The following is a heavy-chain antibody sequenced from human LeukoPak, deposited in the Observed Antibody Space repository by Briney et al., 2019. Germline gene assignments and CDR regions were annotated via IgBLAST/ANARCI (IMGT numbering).Heavy chain of an antibody. D-gene: IGHD6-25*01. CDR2: INQDGSEE. J-gene: IGHJ4*03. Sequence: PGGSLRLSCAASGLTFSRYWLTWVRQAPGKGLEWVANINQDGSEENYVDSVRGRFTISRGNAKNSLHLQMNNLRNEDTAVYHCVSRGCTAKACFEASPRCFDHWGRGTRVTVSS. V-gene: IGHV3-7*03. CDR3: VSRGCTAKACFEASPRCFDH. CDR1: GLTFSRYW.